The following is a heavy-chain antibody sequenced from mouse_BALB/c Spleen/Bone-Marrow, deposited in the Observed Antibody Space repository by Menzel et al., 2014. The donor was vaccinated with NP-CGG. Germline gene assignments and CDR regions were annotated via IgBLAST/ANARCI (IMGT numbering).Heavy chain of an antibody. D-gene: IGHD2-1*01. V-gene: IGHV2-9*02. J-gene: IGHJ4*01. CDR3: ARDRGYGNGAMDC. Sequence: VNVVESGPGLVAPSQSLSITCTVSGFSLTNYGVHWVRQPPGKGLEWLGIIWAGGTTNYNSALMSRLSITKDSSKSQVFLKMNSLQTDDTAMYYCARDRGYGNGAMDCWGQGTSVTVSS. CDR2: IWAGGTT. CDR1: GFSLTNYG.